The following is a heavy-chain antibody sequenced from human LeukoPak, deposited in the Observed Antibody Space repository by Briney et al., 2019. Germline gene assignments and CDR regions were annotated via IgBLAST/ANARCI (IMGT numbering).Heavy chain of an antibody. J-gene: IGHJ4*02. V-gene: IGHV3-7*03. CDR2: IKQDGSEK. Sequence: GGSLRLSCAASGFTFSSYWMSWVRQAPGKGLEWVANIKQDGSEKYYVDSVKGRFTISRDNSKNTLYLQMNSLRAEDTAVYYCAKDLTVSLLYYFDYWGQGTLVTVSS. D-gene: IGHD2-15*01. CDR3: AKDLTVSLLYYFDY. CDR1: GFTFSSYW.